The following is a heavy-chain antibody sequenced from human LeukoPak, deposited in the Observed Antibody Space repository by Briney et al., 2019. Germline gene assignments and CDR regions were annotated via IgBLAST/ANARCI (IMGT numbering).Heavy chain of an antibody. Sequence: GGSLRLSCAASGFTFSSNWMSWVRQAPGKGLEWVANIKQDGSEKYYVDSVKGRFTISRDNAKNSLYLQMNSLRAEDTAVYYCARQQWLGYYAFDIWGQGTMVTVSS. CDR3: ARQQWLGYYAFDI. CDR2: IKQDGSEK. V-gene: IGHV3-7*01. J-gene: IGHJ3*02. D-gene: IGHD6-19*01. CDR1: GFTFSSNW.